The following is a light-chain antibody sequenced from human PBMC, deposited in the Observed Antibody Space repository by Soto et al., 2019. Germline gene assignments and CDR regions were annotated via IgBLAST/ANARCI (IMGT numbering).Light chain of an antibody. CDR1: KLGEKF. J-gene: IGLJ1*01. V-gene: IGLV3-1*01. Sequence: SYELTQPPSVSVSPGQTASITCSGDKLGEKFACWYQQKAGQAPVLVIYQDTKRPSGIPERFSGSTSGNTATLTISGTQAMDEADYYCQAWDSSTHVFGPGTKVTVL. CDR3: QAWDSSTHV. CDR2: QDT.